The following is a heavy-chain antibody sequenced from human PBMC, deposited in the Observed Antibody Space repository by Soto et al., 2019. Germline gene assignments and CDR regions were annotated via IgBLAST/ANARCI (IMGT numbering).Heavy chain of an antibody. J-gene: IGHJ4*02. CDR3: ARDSGIAVADKFDY. CDR2: IWYDGSNK. Sequence: QVQLVESGGGVVQPGRSLRLSCAASGFTFSSYGMHWVRQAPGKGLEWVAVIWYDGSNKYYADSVKGRFTISIDNSKNSLYLQMNSLRAEDTAVYYCARDSGIAVADKFDYWGQGTLVTVSS. CDR1: GFTFSSYG. V-gene: IGHV3-33*01. D-gene: IGHD6-19*01.